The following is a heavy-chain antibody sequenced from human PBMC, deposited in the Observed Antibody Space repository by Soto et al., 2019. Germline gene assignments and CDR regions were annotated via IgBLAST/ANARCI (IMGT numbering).Heavy chain of an antibody. J-gene: IGHJ4*02. V-gene: IGHV3-33*05. D-gene: IGHD3-16*01. CDR1: GFTFRSYV. CDR2: TAYDGSNN. Sequence: QVQLVESGGGVVQPGTSLRLSCVGSGFTFRSYVIHCVRQAPGKGLEWVALTAYDGSNNFYGDSVKGRFTISRDNSRNTVELHMDSLRLEDTALYYCARWGTTGGLDVWGQGTLVSVSS. CDR3: ARWGTTGGLDV.